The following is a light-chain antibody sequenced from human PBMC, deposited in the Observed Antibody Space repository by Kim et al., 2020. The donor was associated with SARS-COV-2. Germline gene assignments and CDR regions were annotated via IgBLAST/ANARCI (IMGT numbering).Light chain of an antibody. CDR3: LKDYNNPLT. V-gene: IGKV1-6*01. Sequence: VGDRVPTTCRASEGIGNAVGWYQQKTGRATKILIYGASSLQSGVPSRVSGSGSGTDFTLTISSLQPDDFATYYWLKDYNNPLTCGGGTKMDIK. CDR2: GAS. CDR1: EGIGNA. J-gene: IGKJ4*01.